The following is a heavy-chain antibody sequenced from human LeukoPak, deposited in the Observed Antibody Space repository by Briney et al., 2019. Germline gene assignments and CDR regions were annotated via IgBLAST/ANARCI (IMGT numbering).Heavy chain of an antibody. D-gene: IGHD3-16*01. CDR3: AREYGGSVGY. J-gene: IGHJ4*02. V-gene: IGHV4-59*01. CDR1: GGSISSYY. CDR2: IYYSGST. Sequence: SETLSLTCTLSGGSISSYYWSWIRQPPGKGLEWIGYIYYSGSTNYNPSLKSRVTISVDTSKNQFSLKLSSVTAADTAVYYCAREYGGSVGYWGQGTLVTVS.